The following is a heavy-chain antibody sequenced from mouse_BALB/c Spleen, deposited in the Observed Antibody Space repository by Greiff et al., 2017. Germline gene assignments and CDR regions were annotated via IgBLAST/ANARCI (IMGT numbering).Heavy chain of an antibody. D-gene: IGHD2-1*01. CDR3: AREGLYGNPSFAY. J-gene: IGHJ3*01. Sequence: VQLQESGAELAKPGASVKMSCKASGYTFTSYWMHWVKQRPGQGLEWIGYINPSTGYTEYNQKFKDKATLTADKSSSTAYMQLSSLTSEDSAVYYCAREGLYGNPSFAYWGQGTLVTVSA. CDR2: INPSTGYT. CDR1: GYTFTSYW. V-gene: IGHV1-7*01.